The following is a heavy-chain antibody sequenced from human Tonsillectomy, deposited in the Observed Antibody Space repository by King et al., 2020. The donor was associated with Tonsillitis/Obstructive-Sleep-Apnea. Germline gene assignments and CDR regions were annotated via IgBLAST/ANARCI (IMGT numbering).Heavy chain of an antibody. J-gene: IGHJ3*02. CDR2: INTNTGNP. V-gene: IGHV7-4-1*02. CDR1: GYTFTSYA. D-gene: IGHD3-22*01. Sequence: VQLVESGSELKKPGASVKVSCKGSGYTFTSYAINWVRQAPGQGLEWMGWINTNTGNPTYAQGFTGRFVFSLDTSVSTAYLQISSLKAEDTAVYYSAVCGLYDTSCYYPDVFHMWGQGTMVTVSS. CDR3: AVCGLYDTSCYYPDVFHM.